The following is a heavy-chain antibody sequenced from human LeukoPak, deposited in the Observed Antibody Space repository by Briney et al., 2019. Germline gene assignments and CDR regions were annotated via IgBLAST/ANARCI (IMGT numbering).Heavy chain of an antibody. CDR2: IYSGGST. D-gene: IGHD1-26*01. CDR1: GFTLRSYT. V-gene: IGHV3-53*01. CDR3: ARVGPYYYYMDV. J-gene: IGHJ6*03. Sequence: GGSLRLSCTASGFTLRSYTMNWVRQAPGKGLEWVSVIYSGGSTYYADSVKGRFTISRDNSKNTLYLQMNTLRAEDTAVYYCARVGPYYYYMDVWGKGTTVTVSS.